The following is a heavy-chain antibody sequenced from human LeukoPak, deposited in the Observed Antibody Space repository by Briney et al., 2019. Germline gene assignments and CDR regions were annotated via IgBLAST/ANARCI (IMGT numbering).Heavy chain of an antibody. V-gene: IGHV3-30*18. CDR2: ISSDRGNT. J-gene: IGHJ6*02. CDR3: SKCGHKEV. CDR1: GFTFSSYD. Sequence: GGSLRLSCSASGFTFSSYDMHWVRQAPGKGLEWVALISSDRGNTYFAHSVKGRFTISTDNSKNTLYLQMNSLRPEDTAVYYYSKCGHKEVWGQGTTVTVSS.